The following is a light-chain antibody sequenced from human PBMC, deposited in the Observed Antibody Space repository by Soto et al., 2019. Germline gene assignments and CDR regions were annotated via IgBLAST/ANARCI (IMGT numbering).Light chain of an antibody. V-gene: IGKV1-5*01. CDR2: DAS. CDR3: QHYGGLWA. Sequence: DIQMTQSPSTLSASVGDRVTITCWASQSITNRLAWYQQKPGKAPKVLIYDASNLESGVPSRFSGSGSGTEFILTISSLQPDDFTTYYCQHYGGLWAFGQGTKVEVK. J-gene: IGKJ1*01. CDR1: QSITNR.